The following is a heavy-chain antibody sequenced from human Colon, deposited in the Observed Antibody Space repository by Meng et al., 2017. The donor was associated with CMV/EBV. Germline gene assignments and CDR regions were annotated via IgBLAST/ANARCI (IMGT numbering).Heavy chain of an antibody. V-gene: IGHV3-23*01. D-gene: IGHD3-16*01. J-gene: IGHJ4*02. CDR1: GFTFSSYG. CDR2: ITASGAST. CDR3: AKNWGNDF. Sequence: EVQLLESGGGLVQPGGSLRLSCAASGFTFSSYGMNWVRHAPGKGLEWDSGITASGASTYYADSVKGRFTISRDNSKNTLYLQMNSLRADDTAVYYCAKNWGNDFWGQGTLVTVSS.